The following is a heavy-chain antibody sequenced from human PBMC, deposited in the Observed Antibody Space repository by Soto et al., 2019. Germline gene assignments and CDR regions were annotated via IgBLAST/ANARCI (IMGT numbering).Heavy chain of an antibody. CDR3: ARAYSGRPYSGSGYYYGMDV. V-gene: IGHV3-13*05. J-gene: IGHJ6*02. Sequence: GEFLNLSCAASRFTFKTYDIHWVRHTPGKGLEWVSAIGAADDPYYLGSVKGRFTISRENAKNSLYLQMNSLRAEDTAVYYCARAYSGRPYSGSGYYYGMDVWGQGTTVTVSS. CDR1: RFTFKTYD. CDR2: IGAADDP. D-gene: IGHD6-6*01.